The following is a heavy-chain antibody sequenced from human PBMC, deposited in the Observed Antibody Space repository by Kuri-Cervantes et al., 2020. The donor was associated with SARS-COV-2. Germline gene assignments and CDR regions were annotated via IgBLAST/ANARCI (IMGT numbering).Heavy chain of an antibody. V-gene: IGHV4-39*01. D-gene: IGHD6-19*01. CDR1: GDSIRSTSYY. J-gene: IGHJ4*02. CDR3: ARHARGWYRDDY. CDR2: IYYSGST. Sequence: SETLSLTCSVSGDSIRSTSYYWGWIRQPPGKGLEWIGSIYYSGSTYYNPSLKSRVTISVDTSKNQFSLKLSSVTAADTAVYYCARHARGWYRDDYWGQGTLVSVSS.